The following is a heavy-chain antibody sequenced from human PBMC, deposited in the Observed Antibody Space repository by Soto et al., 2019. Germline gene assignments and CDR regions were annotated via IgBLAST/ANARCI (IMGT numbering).Heavy chain of an antibody. CDR1: GYSFSTYW. Sequence: EVQLVQSGTEVKKPGESLKISCKGSGYSFSTYWITWVRQMPGKGLEWIGRIDPADSQTKYSPSFQGHVTISADKSISTAYLQWSSLEASDTAMYYCARHDLSNYAPWGQGTLVTVSS. J-gene: IGHJ5*02. D-gene: IGHD3-16*01. V-gene: IGHV5-10-1*01. CDR3: ARHDLSNYAP. CDR2: IDPADSQT.